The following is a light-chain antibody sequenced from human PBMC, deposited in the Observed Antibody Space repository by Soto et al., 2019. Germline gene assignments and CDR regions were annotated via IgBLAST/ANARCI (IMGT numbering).Light chain of an antibody. V-gene: IGKV3-20*01. CDR3: QQYGSSPQT. CDR1: QSVPSNY. J-gene: IGKJ1*01. Sequence: ESVLTHAPGTVSLSPGEGATLSCRASQSVPSNYFAWYQQKPDQAPRLLIYAASSRAPGIPDRFSGSGSGTDLTLTISRLEPEDFAVYCCQQYGSSPQTFGQGTKVEVK. CDR2: AAS.